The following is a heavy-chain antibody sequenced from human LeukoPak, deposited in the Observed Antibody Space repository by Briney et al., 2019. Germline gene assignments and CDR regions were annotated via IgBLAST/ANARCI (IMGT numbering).Heavy chain of an antibody. J-gene: IGHJ4*02. CDR3: ARDGLGVEY. CDR2: ISYDGSNK. V-gene: IGHV3-30-3*01. D-gene: IGHD3/OR15-3a*01. Sequence: GGSLRLSCAASGFTFSSYAMHWVRQAPGKGLEWVAVISYDGSNKYYADSVKGRFTISRDNSKNTLYLQMSSLRAEDTAVYHFARDGLGVEYRGQGTLVTVSS. CDR1: GFTFSSYA.